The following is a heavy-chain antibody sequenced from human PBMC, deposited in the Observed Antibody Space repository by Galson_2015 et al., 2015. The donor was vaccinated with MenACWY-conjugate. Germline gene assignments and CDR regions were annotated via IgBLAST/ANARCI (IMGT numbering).Heavy chain of an antibody. Sequence: SETLSLTCTVSGGSISSGRYCWGWIRQPPGKGLEWIGGIFYSGSTYYNPSLKTRVAMSIDTPKNQFSLRLSSVTAADTAVYYCARGLGGSYPFDYWGQGTLVTVSS. CDR3: ARGLGGSYPFDY. J-gene: IGHJ4*02. CDR2: IFYSGST. D-gene: IGHD1-26*01. CDR1: GGSISSGRYC. V-gene: IGHV4-39*07.